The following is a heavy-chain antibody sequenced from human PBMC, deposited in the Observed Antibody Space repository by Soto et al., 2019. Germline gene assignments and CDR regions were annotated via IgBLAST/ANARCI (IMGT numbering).Heavy chain of an antibody. CDR2: IYYSGST. Sequence: SETLSLTCTVSGGSISSSSYYWGWIRQPPGKGLEWIGSIYYSGSTYYNPSLKSRVTISVDTSKNQFSLKLSSVTAADTAVYYCPTDTYYYDSIPTFAYWRHGTLVTVSS. J-gene: IGHJ4*01. CDR1: GGSISSSSYY. D-gene: IGHD3-22*01. CDR3: PTDTYYYDSIPTFAY. V-gene: IGHV4-39*02.